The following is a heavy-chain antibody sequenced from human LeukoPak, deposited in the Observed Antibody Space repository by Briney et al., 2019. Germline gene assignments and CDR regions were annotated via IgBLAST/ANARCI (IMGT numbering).Heavy chain of an antibody. Sequence: SVKVSCKASGGTFSSYAISWVRQAPGQGLEWMGGIIPIFGTANYAQKFQGRGTITADESTSTAYMELSSLRSEDTAVYYCARQRGGYSYASPEYYFDYWGQGTLVTVSS. CDR2: IIPIFGTA. V-gene: IGHV1-69*13. CDR1: GGTFSSYA. D-gene: IGHD5-18*01. CDR3: ARQRGGYSYASPEYYFDY. J-gene: IGHJ4*02.